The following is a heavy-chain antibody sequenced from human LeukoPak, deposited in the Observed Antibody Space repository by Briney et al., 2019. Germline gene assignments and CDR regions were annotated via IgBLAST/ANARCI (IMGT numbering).Heavy chain of an antibody. CDR2: ICYSGST. CDR3: ARGGYGDPFDY. CDR1: GGSISSYY. Sequence: SETLSLTCTVSGGSISSYYWSWIRQPPGKGLEWIGYICYSGSTNYNPSLKSRVTISVDTSKNQFSLKLSSVTAADTAVYYCARGGYGDPFDYWGQGTLVTVSS. J-gene: IGHJ4*02. D-gene: IGHD4-17*01. V-gene: IGHV4-59*01.